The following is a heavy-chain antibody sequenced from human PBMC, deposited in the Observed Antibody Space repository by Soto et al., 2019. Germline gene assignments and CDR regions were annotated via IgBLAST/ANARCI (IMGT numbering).Heavy chain of an antibody. CDR1: GGSFTGYY. V-gene: IGHV4-34*01. CDR2: INYRGSS. CDR3: VRGQPHRITIFEVVIRSYDYGMDV. Sequence: QVQLQQWGAGLLKPSETLSLTCAVYGGSFTGYYWTWIRQTPGKGLEWIGEINYRGSSYYNPSLESGISMAVATSKNQFSRKLRSVTAADTAVYFCVRGQPHRITIFEVVIRSYDYGMDVWGQGTTVTVSS. D-gene: IGHD3-3*02. J-gene: IGHJ6*02.